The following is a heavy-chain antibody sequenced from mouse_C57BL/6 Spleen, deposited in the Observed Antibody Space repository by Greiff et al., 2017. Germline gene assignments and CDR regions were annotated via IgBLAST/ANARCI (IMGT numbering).Heavy chain of an antibody. CDR2: IYPGDGDT. D-gene: IGHD2-12*01. V-gene: IGHV1-80*01. Sequence: VQLQESGAELVKPGASVKISCKASGYAFSSYWMNWVKQRPGKGLEWIGQIYPGDGDTNYNGKFKGKATLTAGKSYSTAYMQLSSLTSEDSAVYFCARDYSYAMDYWGQGTSVTVSS. CDR1: GYAFSSYW. J-gene: IGHJ4*01. CDR3: ARDYSYAMDY.